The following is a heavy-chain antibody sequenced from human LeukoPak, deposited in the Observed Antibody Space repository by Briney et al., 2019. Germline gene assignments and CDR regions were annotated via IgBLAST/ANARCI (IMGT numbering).Heavy chain of an antibody. CDR2: ISGGGGST. CDR1: GFTFSIYA. CDR3: ARGGGDDYYDSSGYTGYAFDY. J-gene: IGHJ4*02. Sequence: GGSLRLSCAASGFTFSIYAMSWVRQAPGKGLEWVSAISGGGGSTNYADSVKGRFTISRDNSKNTLYLQMNSLRAEDTAVYYCARGGGDDYYDSSGYTGYAFDYWGQGTLVTVSS. V-gene: IGHV3-23*01. D-gene: IGHD3-22*01.